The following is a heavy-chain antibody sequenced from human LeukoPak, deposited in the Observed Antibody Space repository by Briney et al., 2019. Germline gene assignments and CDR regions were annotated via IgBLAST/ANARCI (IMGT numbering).Heavy chain of an antibody. D-gene: IGHD3-16*02. CDR2: IKDDGSAQ. V-gene: IGHV3-7*01. CDR3: ARHIVGEQNFDY. Sequence: GGSLRLSCAASGFTFGAFWMSWFRQAPGKGPEWVASIKDDGSAQFYVDSLEGRFIISRDNARNTLYLQMDTMRVEDTAVYYCARHIVGEQNFDYWSQGTLVTVSS. J-gene: IGHJ4*02. CDR1: GFTFGAFW.